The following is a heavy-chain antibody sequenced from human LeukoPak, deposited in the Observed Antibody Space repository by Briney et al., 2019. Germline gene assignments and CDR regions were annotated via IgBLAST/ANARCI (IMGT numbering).Heavy chain of an antibody. CDR1: GYTLTSYY. CDR2: INPSGGST. Sequence: ASVKVSCKASGYTLTSYYMHLVRQAPGQGLEWMGIINPSGGSTSYAQKFQGRVTMTRDTSTSTVYMELSSLRSEDTAVYYCARVHSGSYYHGGDFDYWGQGTLVTVSS. J-gene: IGHJ4*02. CDR3: ARVHSGSYYHGGDFDY. V-gene: IGHV1-46*03. D-gene: IGHD1-26*01.